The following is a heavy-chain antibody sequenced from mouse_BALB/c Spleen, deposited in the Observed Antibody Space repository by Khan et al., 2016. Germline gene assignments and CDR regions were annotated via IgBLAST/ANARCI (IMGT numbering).Heavy chain of an antibody. D-gene: IGHD1-1*01. Sequence: QIQLVQSGPELKRPGKTVKISCKASGYTFTNYGINWVKQAPGKGLKWMGWINTYSGESTYADDFKGRFAFSLDTSANTAYLQFNNLKNEDTATXSTARYRNDYGSSRYFDFWGAGTTVTVSS. J-gene: IGHJ1*01. CDR3: ARYRNDYGSSRYFDF. V-gene: IGHV9-3-1*01. CDR2: INTYSGES. CDR1: GYTFTNYG.